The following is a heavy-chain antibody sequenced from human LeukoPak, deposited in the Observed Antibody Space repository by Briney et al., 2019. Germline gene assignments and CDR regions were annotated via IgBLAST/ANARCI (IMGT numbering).Heavy chain of an antibody. Sequence: SETLSLTCTVSRGSINSALYHWAWIRQTPEQQLEWIGFVSHDGITKYSPSLGGRVSLSADTSKNQFSLKLSSVTAADTAAYYCAKGRGKMPFWGQRALVTVSS. V-gene: IGHV4-39*01. D-gene: IGHD3-10*01. CDR2: VSHDGIT. CDR1: RGSINSALYH. J-gene: IGHJ1*01. CDR3: AKGRGKMPF.